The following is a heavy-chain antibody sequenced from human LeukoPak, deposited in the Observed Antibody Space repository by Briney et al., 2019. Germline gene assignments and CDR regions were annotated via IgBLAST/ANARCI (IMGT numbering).Heavy chain of an antibody. CDR3: ARGYYYDSSGYLWV. V-gene: IGHV5-51*01. CDR1: GYRFTSYW. J-gene: IGHJ4*02. CDR2: IYPGDSDT. D-gene: IGHD3-22*01. Sequence: GESLKISFKGSGYRFTSYWIGWVRPMPGKGLEWMGIIYPGDSDTRFSPSFQGQVTISADKSISTAYLQWSSLKASDTAMYYCARGYYYDSSGYLWVWGQGTLVTVSS.